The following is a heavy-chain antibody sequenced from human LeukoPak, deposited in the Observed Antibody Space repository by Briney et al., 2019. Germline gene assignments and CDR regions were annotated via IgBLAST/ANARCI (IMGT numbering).Heavy chain of an antibody. J-gene: IGHJ4*02. CDR1: GGSISSYY. Sequence: PSETLSLTCTVSGGSISSYYWSWIRQPPGKGLEWIGYINYSGSTNYNPFLKSRVTTSVNTSKNQFSLKLSSVTAADTAVYYCARRNSYGSHFDYWGQGTLVTVSS. CDR2: INYSGST. CDR3: ARRNSYGSHFDY. V-gene: IGHV4-59*08. D-gene: IGHD5-18*01.